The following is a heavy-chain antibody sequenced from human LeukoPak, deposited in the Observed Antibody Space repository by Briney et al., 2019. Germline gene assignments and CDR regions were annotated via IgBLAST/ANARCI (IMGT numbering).Heavy chain of an antibody. CDR1: GGSFSGYY. J-gene: IGHJ5*02. CDR2: INHSGST. D-gene: IGHD3-10*01. CDR3: ARRTFTMVRGVPPNWFDP. V-gene: IGHV4-34*01. Sequence: SETLSLTCAVYGGSFSGYYWSWIRQPPGKGLEWIGEINHSGSTNYNPSLKSRVTISVDTSKNQFSLKLSSVTAADTAVYYCARRTFTMVRGVPPNWFDPWGQGTLVTVSS.